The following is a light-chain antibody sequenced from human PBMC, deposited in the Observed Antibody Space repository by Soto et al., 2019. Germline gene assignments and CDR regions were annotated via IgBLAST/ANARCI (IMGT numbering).Light chain of an antibody. CDR3: QTWGTGIQV. CDR1: SGHSSYA. V-gene: IGLV4-69*01. CDR2: INSDGSH. J-gene: IGLJ2*01. Sequence: QPVLTQSPSASASLGASVKLTCTLSSGHSSYAIAWHQQQPDKGPRYLLQINSDGSHTKGDGIPGRFSGSTSGAERYLTISSLQSEDEADYYCQTWGTGIQVFGGGTKLTVL.